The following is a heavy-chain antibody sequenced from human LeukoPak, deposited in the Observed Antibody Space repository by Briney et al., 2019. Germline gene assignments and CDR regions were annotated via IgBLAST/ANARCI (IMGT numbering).Heavy chain of an antibody. CDR3: VSAYGGLLDY. V-gene: IGHV3-48*03. Sequence: GGSLRLSCAASGFTFSSYEMNWVRQAPGKGVEWVSYVSGNGDTIYYAESVRGRFTISRDNAKNSLYLQMNSLRAEDTAVYYCVSAYGGLLDYWGQGTLVTVSS. CDR2: VSGNGDTI. D-gene: IGHD3-16*01. CDR1: GFTFSSYE. J-gene: IGHJ4*02.